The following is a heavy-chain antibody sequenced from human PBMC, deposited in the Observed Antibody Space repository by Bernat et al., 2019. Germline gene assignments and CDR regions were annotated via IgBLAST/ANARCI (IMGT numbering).Heavy chain of an antibody. CDR1: GFTVSSNY. J-gene: IGHJ4*02. CDR3: ATYDILTGYYH. CDR2: IYSGGST. V-gene: IGHV3-53*05. D-gene: IGHD3-9*01. Sequence: EVQLVETGGGLIQPGGSLRLSCAASGFTVSSNYMSWVRQAPGKGLEWVSVIYSGGSTYYADSVKGRFTISRDNSKNTLYLQMNGLRAEDTAGYYCATYDILTGYYHWGQGTLVTVSS.